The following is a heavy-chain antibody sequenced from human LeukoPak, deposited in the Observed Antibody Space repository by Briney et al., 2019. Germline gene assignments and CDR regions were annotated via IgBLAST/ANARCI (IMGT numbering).Heavy chain of an antibody. CDR3: ARVTNYGGKTTRLDV. CDR2: IIPILGIA. D-gene: IGHD4-23*01. CDR1: GGTFSSYT. J-gene: IGHJ6*04. Sequence: EASVKVSCKASGGTFSSYTISWMRQAPGQGLEWIGRIIPILGIANYAQKFQCRVTITADKSTSTAYMELSSLRSEATAVYYWARVTNYGGKTTRLDVWAKGPRSPSPQ. V-gene: IGHV1-69*02.